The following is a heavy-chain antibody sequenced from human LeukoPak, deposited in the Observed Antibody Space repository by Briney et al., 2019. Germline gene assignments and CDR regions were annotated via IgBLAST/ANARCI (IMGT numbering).Heavy chain of an antibody. Sequence: GQSLQISSKASGYSFTNYWIAWVRPMPGKGLEWMGIIYCEDSETKYSPSFQGQVTISVDKSISTAYLQWSSLRASDTAIYYCARHGKYSSGSHYFDYWGQGILVTVSS. CDR3: ARHGKYSSGSHYFDY. D-gene: IGHD6-19*01. CDR2: IYCEDSET. V-gene: IGHV5-51*01. CDR1: GYSFTNYW. J-gene: IGHJ4*02.